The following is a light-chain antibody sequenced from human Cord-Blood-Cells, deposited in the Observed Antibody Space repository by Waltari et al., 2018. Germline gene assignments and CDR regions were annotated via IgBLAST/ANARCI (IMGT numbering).Light chain of an antibody. J-gene: IGLJ3*02. CDR1: TGAVTSGHY. V-gene: IGLV7-46*01. Sequence: QAVVTQEPSLTVSPGGTVTLTCGSSTGAVTSGHYPYWFQQKPGQAPRTLIYDTRNKHSWTPARFSGSLLGGKAALTLSGAQPEDEAEYYCLLSYSGARPWVFGGGTKLTVL. CDR2: DTR. CDR3: LLSYSGARPWV.